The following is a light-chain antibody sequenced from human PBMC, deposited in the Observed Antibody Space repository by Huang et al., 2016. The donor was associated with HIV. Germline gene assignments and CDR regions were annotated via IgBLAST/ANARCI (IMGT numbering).Light chain of an antibody. CDR2: DAS. CDR3: QQYDNPPYS. J-gene: IGKJ2*03. Sequence: DIQMTQSPSSLSASIGDRVTSTCQASQDINNYLNWYRQRPGKAPELLIYDASNLKTGVPSRFSGSGSGTDFTFTISSLQPEDLATYYCQQYDNPPYSFGQGTKLEIK. V-gene: IGKV1-33*01. CDR1: QDINNY.